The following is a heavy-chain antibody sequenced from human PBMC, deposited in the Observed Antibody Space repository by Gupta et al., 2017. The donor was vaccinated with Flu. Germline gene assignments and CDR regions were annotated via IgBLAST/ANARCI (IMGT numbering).Heavy chain of an antibody. CDR1: GFTFSIYS. CDR2: ISASSNNI. D-gene: IGHD6-13*01. CDR3: SRDGSVSAAAGSDFDH. J-gene: IGHJ4*02. Sequence: EVQVVESGGGQVKPGGSLRLSCAASGFTFSIYSMNWVRQAPGKGLEWVSSISASSNNIYYVDSVKGRFTISRDNARNFVYLQMDSLRAEDSGGYYCSRDGSVSAAAGSDFDHWGQGTRVTVSA. V-gene: IGHV3-21*06.